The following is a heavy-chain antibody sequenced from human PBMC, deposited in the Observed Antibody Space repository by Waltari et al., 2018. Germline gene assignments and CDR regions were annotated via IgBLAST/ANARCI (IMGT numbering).Heavy chain of an antibody. J-gene: IGHJ3*02. Sequence: QLQLQESGPGLVEPSETLSLTCSVSGDSIGSSSFYWGWVRQSPGQGLDWIGSIADGGRTYCHPYLKSRVTVSVDTSKNQFSLKLTSVTAADTATYYCARHSDRYSCECGFDIWGQGTKVTVSS. V-gene: IGHV4-39*01. CDR2: IADGGRT. CDR3: ARHSDRYSCECGFDI. CDR1: GDSIGSSSFY. D-gene: IGHD2-15*01.